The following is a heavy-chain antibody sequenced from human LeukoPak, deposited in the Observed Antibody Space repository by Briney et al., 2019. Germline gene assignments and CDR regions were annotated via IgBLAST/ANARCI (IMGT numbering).Heavy chain of an antibody. CDR1: RFTFSDYW. CDR3: ARVAYGDYGVFDY. V-gene: IGHV3-74*01. Sequence: GGSLRLSCAASRFTFSDYWMHWVRQAPGKGLAWVSRINRDGGGTTYADSVKGRFTISRDNAKYTLYLQMNSLRAEDTAVYFCARVAYGDYGVFDYWGQGTLVTVSS. CDR2: INRDGGGT. D-gene: IGHD4-17*01. J-gene: IGHJ4*02.